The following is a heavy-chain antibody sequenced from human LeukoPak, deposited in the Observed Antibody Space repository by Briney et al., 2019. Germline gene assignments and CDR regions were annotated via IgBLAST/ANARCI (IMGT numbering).Heavy chain of an antibody. CDR2: IIPIFGTA. J-gene: IGHJ6*03. Sequence: SVKVSCKASGGTFSSYAISWVRQAPGQGLEWMGGIIPIFGTANYAQKLQGRVTITTDESTSTAYMELSSLRSEDTAVYYCARELIVVVPAPTWGRYMDVWGKGTTVTVSS. CDR3: ARELIVVVPAPTWGRYMDV. CDR1: GGTFSSYA. D-gene: IGHD2-2*01. V-gene: IGHV1-69*05.